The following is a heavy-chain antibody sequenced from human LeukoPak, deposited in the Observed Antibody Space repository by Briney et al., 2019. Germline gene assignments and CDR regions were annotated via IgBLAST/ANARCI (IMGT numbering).Heavy chain of an antibody. CDR3: ESGGTYMDV. V-gene: IGHV3-11*01. D-gene: IGHD3-10*01. CDR2: ISRTGSNV. CDR1: GMRFTDYS. Sequence: GGSLRLSCTASGMRFTDYSMSWIRQAPGKGLEWISYISRTGSNVYYIDSVRGRFTISRDNARNALYLQMDSLRVDDTAIYYYESGGTYMDVWGKGTTVTISS. J-gene: IGHJ6*03.